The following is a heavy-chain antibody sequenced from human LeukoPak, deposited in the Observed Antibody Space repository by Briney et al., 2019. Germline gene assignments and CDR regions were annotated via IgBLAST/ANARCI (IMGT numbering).Heavy chain of an antibody. Sequence: ASVKVSCKASGYTFTSYDINWVRQATGQGLEWMGWMNPNSGNTDYAQKFQGRVTMTRDMSTSTVYMELSSLRSEDTAVYYCARDHGGSGYLEPRYAFDIWGQGTMVTVSS. D-gene: IGHD3-22*01. CDR1: GYTFTSYD. CDR3: ARDHGGSGYLEPRYAFDI. J-gene: IGHJ3*02. CDR2: MNPNSGNT. V-gene: IGHV1-8*02.